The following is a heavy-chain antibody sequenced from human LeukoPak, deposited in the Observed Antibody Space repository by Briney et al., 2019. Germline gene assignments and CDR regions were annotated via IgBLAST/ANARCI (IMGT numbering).Heavy chain of an antibody. CDR3: ARKGKKNWFNP. CDR2: IYYSGST. Sequence: PSETLSLTCTVSGGSISGYYWSWIRQPPGKGLEWIGYIYYSGSTNYNPSLKSRVTISVDTSKNQFSLKLSSVTAADTAVYYCARKGKKNWFNPWGQGTLVTVSS. V-gene: IGHV4-59*01. CDR1: GGSISGYY. J-gene: IGHJ5*02.